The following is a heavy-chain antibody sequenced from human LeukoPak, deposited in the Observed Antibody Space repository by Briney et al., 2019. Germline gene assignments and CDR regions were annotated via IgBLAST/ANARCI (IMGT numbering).Heavy chain of an antibody. J-gene: IGHJ5*01. V-gene: IGHV3-30*02. D-gene: IGHD2-8*01. Sequence: GGSLRLSCVGSGFTFASLGMPWVRQAPGKGLEWVAFVEHDGTTKYYADSVRGRFSISRDNSKNTLYLQMNRLRADDTSMYYCVTDLHGVNWYVSWGQGSLVTVSS. CDR1: GFTFASLG. CDR3: VTDLHGVNWYVS. CDR2: VEHDGTTK.